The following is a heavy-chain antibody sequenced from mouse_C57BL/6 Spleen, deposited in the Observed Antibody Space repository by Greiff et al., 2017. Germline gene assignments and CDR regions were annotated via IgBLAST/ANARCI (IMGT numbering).Heavy chain of an antibody. J-gene: IGHJ1*03. CDR1: GYTFTDYY. Sequence: QVQLQQSGAELVRPGASVKLSCKASGYTFTDYYINWVKQRPGQGLEWIARIYPGSGNTYYNEKFKGKATLTAEKSSSTAYMQLSSLTSEDSAVYFCARLYSNYGYFDVWGTGTTVTVSS. V-gene: IGHV1-76*01. CDR2: IYPGSGNT. CDR3: ARLYSNYGYFDV. D-gene: IGHD2-5*01.